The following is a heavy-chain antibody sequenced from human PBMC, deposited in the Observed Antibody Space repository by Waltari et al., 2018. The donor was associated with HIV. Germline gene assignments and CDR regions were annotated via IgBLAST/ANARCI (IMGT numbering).Heavy chain of an antibody. J-gene: IGHJ4*02. Sequence: EGQLVESGGGLVQPGGSLRLPCAASGFTFRSDWMSWVRQAPGKGLEWVANIKQDGSEKYYVDSVKGRFTISRDNAKNPLYLQMNSLRAEDTAVYFCARRRGSYCLDYWGQGTLVTVSS. CDR1: GFTFRSDW. CDR3: ARRRGSYCLDY. CDR2: IKQDGSEK. V-gene: IGHV3-7*01. D-gene: IGHD1-26*01.